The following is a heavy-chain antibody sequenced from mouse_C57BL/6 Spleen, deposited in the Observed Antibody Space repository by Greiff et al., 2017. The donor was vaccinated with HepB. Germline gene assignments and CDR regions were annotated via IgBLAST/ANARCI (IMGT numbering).Heavy chain of an antibody. CDR3: TRSFDGYPWYFDV. Sequence: VQVVESGAELVRPGASVTLSCKASGYTFTDYEMHWVKQTPVHGLEWIGAIDPETGGTAYNQKFKGKAILTADKSSSTAYMELRSLTSEDSAVYYCTRSFDGYPWYFDVWGTGTTVTVSS. J-gene: IGHJ1*03. D-gene: IGHD2-3*01. CDR1: GYTFTDYE. V-gene: IGHV1-15*01. CDR2: IDPETGGT.